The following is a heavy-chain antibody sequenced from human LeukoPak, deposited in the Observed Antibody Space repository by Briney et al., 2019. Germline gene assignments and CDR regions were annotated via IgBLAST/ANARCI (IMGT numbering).Heavy chain of an antibody. V-gene: IGHV3-23*01. J-gene: IGHJ4*02. D-gene: IGHD2-2*01. CDR1: GFTFSDYA. CDR2: LTIAGDST. Sequence: GESLRLSCGASGFTFSDYAMSWVRQAPGQGLEWLSGLTIAGDSTYYASSVKGRCTITRDNSRNTLFLQLNSLRAEDTAVYFCVKSSCRPTSCASDHWGQGTLVTVSS. CDR3: VKSSCRPTSCASDH.